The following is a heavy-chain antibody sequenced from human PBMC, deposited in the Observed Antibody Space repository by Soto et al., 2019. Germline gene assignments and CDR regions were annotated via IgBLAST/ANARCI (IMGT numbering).Heavy chain of an antibody. J-gene: IGHJ4*02. V-gene: IGHV3-23*01. CDR2: IGTSGGSA. D-gene: IGHD4-4*01. Sequence: EVQLLESGGGLVQPGGSLRLSCAASGFTFSNYGMTWVRQAPGKGLEWVSGIGTSGGSAYYADSVKGRFTISRDNSRTTLYLQMDSLRAEDTALYYCAKGTSNLDYWGQGTLVTVSP. CDR3: AKGTSNLDY. CDR1: GFTFSNYG.